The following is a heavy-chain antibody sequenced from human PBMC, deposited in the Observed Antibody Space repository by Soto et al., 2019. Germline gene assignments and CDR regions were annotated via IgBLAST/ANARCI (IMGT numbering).Heavy chain of an antibody. CDR1: GFSLSNARMG. V-gene: IGHV2-26*01. Sequence: QVTLKESGPVLVKPTETLTLTCTASGFSLSNARMGVSWFRQPPGKALEWLAHIFSNDEKSYSISLKSSLTSSKHTAKSQVVLTMTNMDPVDTATYYCVRSGAFGQLATVDYWGQGTLNTVSS. J-gene: IGHJ4*02. D-gene: IGHD3-10*01. CDR2: IFSNDEK. CDR3: VRSGAFGQLATVDY.